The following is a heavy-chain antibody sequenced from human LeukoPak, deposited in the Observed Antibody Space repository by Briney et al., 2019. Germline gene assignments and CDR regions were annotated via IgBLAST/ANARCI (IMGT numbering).Heavy chain of an antibody. Sequence: GGSLRLSCAASGFTFSSYAMHWVRQAPGKGLEWVAVISCDGSNKYYADSVKGRFTISRDNSKNTLYLQMNSLRAEDTAVYYCARPRDTGYRDDAFDIWGQGTMVTVSS. J-gene: IGHJ3*02. V-gene: IGHV3-30*04. CDR2: ISCDGSNK. CDR3: ARPRDTGYRDDAFDI. CDR1: GFTFSSYA. D-gene: IGHD3-16*02.